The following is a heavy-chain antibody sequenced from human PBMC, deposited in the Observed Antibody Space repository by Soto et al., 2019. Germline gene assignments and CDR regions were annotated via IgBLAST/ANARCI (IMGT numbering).Heavy chain of an antibody. CDR1: GGSISSGDYY. Sequence: SETLSLTCTVSGGSISSGDYYWSWIRHPPGEGLEWIGYIYYSGSTYYNPSLKSRVTISVDTSKNQFSLKLSSVTAADTAVYYCARDSHTVTTSRRYYYYGMDVWGQGTTVTVSS. CDR3: ARDSHTVTTSRRYYYYGMDV. V-gene: IGHV4-30-4*01. D-gene: IGHD4-17*01. CDR2: IYYSGST. J-gene: IGHJ6*02.